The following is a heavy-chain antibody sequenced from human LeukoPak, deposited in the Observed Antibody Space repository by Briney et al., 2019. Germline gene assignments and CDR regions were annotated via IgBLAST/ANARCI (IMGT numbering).Heavy chain of an antibody. CDR3: ARHEYSGSYYGLSWFDP. D-gene: IGHD1-26*01. V-gene: IGHV4-39*01. CDR2: IYYSGST. J-gene: IGHJ5*02. CDR1: GGSISSSGYY. Sequence: PSETLSLTCTVSGGSISSSGYYWGWIRQPPAKGLEWIASIYYSGSTYYNPSLNSRVTISVDTSKNQLSLKLSSLTGADTAVYYCARHEYSGSYYGLSWFDPWGQGTLVTVSS.